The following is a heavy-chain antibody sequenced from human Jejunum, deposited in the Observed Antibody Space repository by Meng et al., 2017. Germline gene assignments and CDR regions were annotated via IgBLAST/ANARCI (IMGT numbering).Heavy chain of an antibody. CDR2: VNPYGTIT. Sequence: VPVVDSGGGSVQPGGSLRLSCEVSGFTLTTYWMHWVRQAPGKGLMWVSRVNPYGTITNYADSVKGRFTISRDTAKNTLYLQMDSLVADDTAVYYCTRDTFGYHDYWGQGTLVTVSS. CDR1: GFTLTTYW. CDR3: TRDTFGYHDY. D-gene: IGHD6-25*01. V-gene: IGHV3-74*01. J-gene: IGHJ4*02.